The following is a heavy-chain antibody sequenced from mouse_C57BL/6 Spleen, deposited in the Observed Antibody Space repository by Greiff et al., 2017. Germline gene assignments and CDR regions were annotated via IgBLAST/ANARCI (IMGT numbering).Heavy chain of an antibody. D-gene: IGHD2-4*01. CDR3: ARYDYDRGWYFDV. Sequence: VQLKESVAELVRPGASVKLSCTASGFNIKNTYMHWVKQRPEQGLEWIGRIDPANGNTKYAPKFQGKATITADTSSNTAYLPLSSLTSEDTAIYYCARYDYDRGWYFDVWGTGTTVTVSS. J-gene: IGHJ1*03. V-gene: IGHV14-3*01. CDR1: GFNIKNTY. CDR2: IDPANGNT.